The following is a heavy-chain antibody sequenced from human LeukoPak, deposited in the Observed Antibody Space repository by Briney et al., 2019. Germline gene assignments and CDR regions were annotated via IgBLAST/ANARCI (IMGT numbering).Heavy chain of an antibody. CDR3: AKDSGNYGTNYFDY. J-gene: IGHJ4*02. D-gene: IGHD1-26*01. V-gene: IGHV3-23*01. CDR2: VTGSGGSI. Sequence: GGSLRLSCAASGFTFKNYAMSWVRQAPGKGLERVSSVTGSGGSICYADSVKGRFTISRDNSKNTVFLQMNSLRAEDTAVYYCAKDSGNYGTNYFDYWGQGTQVTASS. CDR1: GFTFKNYA.